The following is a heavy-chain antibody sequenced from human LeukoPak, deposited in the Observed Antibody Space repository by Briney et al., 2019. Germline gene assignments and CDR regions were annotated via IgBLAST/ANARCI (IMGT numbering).Heavy chain of an antibody. V-gene: IGHV1-3*01. D-gene: IGHD6-13*01. J-gene: IGHJ5*02. CDR1: GYTFTSHP. CDR3: ARRGIAPALDP. Sequence: ASVKVSCKASGYTFTSHPLHWVRQAPGRGLEWMGWINGGNGNTKYSQKFEDRVTFTRDTYTSTAYMELSSLNSEDTAIYYCARRGIAPALDPWGQGTLVTVSS. CDR2: INGGNGNT.